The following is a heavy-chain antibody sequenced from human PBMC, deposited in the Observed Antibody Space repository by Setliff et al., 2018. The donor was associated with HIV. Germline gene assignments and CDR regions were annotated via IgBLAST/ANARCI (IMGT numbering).Heavy chain of an antibody. V-gene: IGHV1-2*06. D-gene: IGHD1-26*01. Sequence: ASVKVSCKASGYTFTGYYMHWVRQAPGQGLEWMRRINPNSGGTNYAQKFQGRVTMTRDTSISTAYMELSRLRSDDTAVYYCARDLVGATGFDYWGQGTLVTVSS. CDR1: GYTFTGYY. CDR3: ARDLVGATGFDY. CDR2: INPNSGGT. J-gene: IGHJ4*02.